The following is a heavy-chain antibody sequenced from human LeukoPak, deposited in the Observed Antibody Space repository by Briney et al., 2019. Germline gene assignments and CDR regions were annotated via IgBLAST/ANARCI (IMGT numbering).Heavy chain of an antibody. J-gene: IGHJ4*02. D-gene: IGHD4-17*01. CDR2: INPNSGGT. CDR1: GYTFTGYY. CDR3: ATLTTVTFDFIDY. Sequence: ASVKVSCKASGYTFTGYYMHWVRQAPGQGLEWMGWINPNSGGTNYAQKFQGRVTMTRDTSISTAYMELSRLRSDDTAVYYCATLTTVTFDFIDYWGQGTLVTVSS. V-gene: IGHV1-2*02.